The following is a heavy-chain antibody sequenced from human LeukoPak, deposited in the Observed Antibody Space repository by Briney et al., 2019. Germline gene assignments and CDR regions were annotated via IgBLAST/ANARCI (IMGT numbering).Heavy chain of an antibody. J-gene: IGHJ4*02. Sequence: ASVKVSCKASGYTFTGYYMHWVRQAPGQGLEWMGWINPNSGGTNYAQKFQGRVTMTRDTSISTAYMELSRLRSDDTAVYYCATDPASTSFGVVIIDFDYWGQGTLVTVSS. CDR3: ATDPASTSFGVVIIDFDY. CDR2: INPNSGGT. D-gene: IGHD3-3*01. CDR1: GYTFTGYY. V-gene: IGHV1-2*02.